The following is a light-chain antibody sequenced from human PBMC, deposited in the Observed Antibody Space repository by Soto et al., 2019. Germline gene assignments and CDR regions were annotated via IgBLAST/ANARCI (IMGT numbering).Light chain of an antibody. CDR3: AAWDDSLSGWV. Sequence: QAVVTQPPSASGTPGQRVTVSCSGSSSNIGSNSVYWYQQFPGTAPKLLIYRNNQRPSGVSDRFSGAESGTSASLAISGLRSEDEADYYCAAWDDSLSGWVFGGGTKLTVL. J-gene: IGLJ3*02. CDR1: SSNIGSNS. CDR2: RNN. V-gene: IGLV1-47*01.